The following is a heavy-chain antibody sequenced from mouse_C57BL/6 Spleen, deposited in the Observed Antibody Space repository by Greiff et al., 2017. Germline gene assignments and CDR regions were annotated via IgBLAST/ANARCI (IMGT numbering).Heavy chain of an antibody. J-gene: IGHJ4*01. D-gene: IGHD1-1*01. CDR1: GFTFSDYG. V-gene: IGHV5-17*01. Sequence: EVQGVESGGGLVKPGGSLKLSCAASGFTFSDYGMHWVRQAPEKGLEWVAYISSGSSTIYYADTVKGRFTISRDNAKNTLFLQMTSLRSEDTDMYYCARLTTVVAPYAMDYWGQGTTVTVSS. CDR3: ARLTTVVAPYAMDY. CDR2: ISSGSSTI.